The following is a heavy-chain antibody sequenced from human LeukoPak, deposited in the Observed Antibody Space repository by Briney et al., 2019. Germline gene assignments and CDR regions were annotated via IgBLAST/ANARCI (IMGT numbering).Heavy chain of an antibody. J-gene: IGHJ4*02. CDR2: INHSGST. CDR1: GGSFSGYY. V-gene: IGHV4-34*01. Sequence: PSETLSLTCAVYGGSFSGYYWSWIRQPPGKGLEWIEEINHSGSTNYNPSLKSRVTISVDTSKNQFSLKLSSVTAVDTAVYYCARGRSSSSWYFGPPFDYWGQGTLVTVSS. D-gene: IGHD6-13*01. CDR3: ARGRSSSSWYFGPPFDY.